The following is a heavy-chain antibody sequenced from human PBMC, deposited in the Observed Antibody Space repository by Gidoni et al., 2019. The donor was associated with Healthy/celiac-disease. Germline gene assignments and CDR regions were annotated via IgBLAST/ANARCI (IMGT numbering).Heavy chain of an antibody. D-gene: IGHD6-19*01. Sequence: EVQLVASGGGLVQPGRSLRLSCAASGFTFDDYAMHWVRQAPGKGLEWVSGISWNSGSIGYADSVKGRFTISRDNAKNSLYLQMNSLRAEDTALYYCAKDIQQWLASDAFDIWGQGTMVTVSS. J-gene: IGHJ3*02. V-gene: IGHV3-9*01. CDR1: GFTFDDYA. CDR3: AKDIQQWLASDAFDI. CDR2: ISWNSGSI.